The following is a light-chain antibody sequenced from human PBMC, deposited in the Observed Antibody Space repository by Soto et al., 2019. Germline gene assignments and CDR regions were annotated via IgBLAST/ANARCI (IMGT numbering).Light chain of an antibody. CDR1: QNINSN. CDR2: DAS. J-gene: IGKJ1*01. V-gene: IGKV1-5*01. Sequence: DIEMTQSPSSLSASVGDRVTITCRSSQNINSNLNWYQQKPGKAPQLLVYDASTLEGGVPSSFSGSGSATEFILTISSLQPDDFATYYCQQYKDGAWTFGQGTRVEIK. CDR3: QQYKDGAWT.